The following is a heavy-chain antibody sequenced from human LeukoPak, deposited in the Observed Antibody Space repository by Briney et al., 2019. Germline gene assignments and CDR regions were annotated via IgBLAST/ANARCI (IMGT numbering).Heavy chain of an antibody. CDR3: TTGEMATIWGADY. J-gene: IGHJ4*02. CDR2: IKSKTDGGTT. CDR1: GFTFSSYT. V-gene: IGHV3-15*01. D-gene: IGHD5-24*01. Sequence: GGSLRLSCAASGFTFSSYTMQWVRQAPGKGLEWVGRIKSKTDGGTTDYAAPVKGRFTISRDDSKNTLYLQMNSLKTEDTAVYYCTTGEMATIWGADYWGQGTLVTVSS.